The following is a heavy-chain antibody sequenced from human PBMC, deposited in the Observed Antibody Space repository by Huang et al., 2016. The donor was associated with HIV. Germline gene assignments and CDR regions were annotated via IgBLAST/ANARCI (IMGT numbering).Heavy chain of an antibody. CDR2: IKADKGDT. Sequence: QVQLVQSGVEVKEPGASVKVSCKASGYSFNCCGFHWVRQAPGQGLEWMGWIKADKGDTKYSPKVEGRVTITKDTSASICYMELSNLRSEDTAVYYCARDDRPGHNGGWYWGYWGQGTLVTVSS. CDR3: ARDDRPGHNGGWYWGY. CDR1: GYSFNCCG. J-gene: IGHJ4*02. V-gene: IGHV1-3*01. D-gene: IGHD2-15*01.